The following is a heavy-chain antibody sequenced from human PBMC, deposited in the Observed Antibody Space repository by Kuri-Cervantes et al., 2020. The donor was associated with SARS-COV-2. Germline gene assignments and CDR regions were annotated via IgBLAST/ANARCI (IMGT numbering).Heavy chain of an antibody. Sequence: GESLKISCAASGFTFSSYSMNWVRQAPEKGLEWVSYISSSSSYKYYADSVKGRFTISRDKTKNSLYLQMNSLRAEDTAVYYCARGHWSGYSNAAEMGAFDIWGQGTMVTVSS. CDR2: ISSSSSYK. V-gene: IGHV3-21*01. D-gene: IGHD3-3*01. CDR1: GFTFSSYS. J-gene: IGHJ3*02. CDR3: ARGHWSGYSNAAEMGAFDI.